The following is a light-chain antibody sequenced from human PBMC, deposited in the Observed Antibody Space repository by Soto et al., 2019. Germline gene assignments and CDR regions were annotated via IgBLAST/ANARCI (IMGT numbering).Light chain of an antibody. Sequence: EIVMTQSPATLSVSPGERATLSCRASQTVKSNLAWYQQKPGQAPRLLIYGASTRATGIPGRFSGSGSGTEFTLPISNLQSEDFAVYYCQQYNNWPPYSFGQGTKLEIK. V-gene: IGKV3-15*01. CDR2: GAS. CDR1: QTVKSN. CDR3: QQYNNWPPYS. J-gene: IGKJ2*01.